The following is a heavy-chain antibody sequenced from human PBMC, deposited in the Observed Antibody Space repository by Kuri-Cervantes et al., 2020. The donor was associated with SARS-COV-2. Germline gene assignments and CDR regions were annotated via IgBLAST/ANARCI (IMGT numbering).Heavy chain of an antibody. V-gene: IGHV3-11*04. D-gene: IGHD3-3*01. CDR2: ISSSGSTI. J-gene: IGHJ4*02. CDR1: GFTFSDYY. CDR3: ARADFDFWSGYYIDY. Sequence: GESLKISCAASGFTFSDYYMSWIRQAPGKGLEWVSYISSSGSTIYYADSVKGRFTISRDNAKNSLYLQMNSLRAEDTAVYYCARADFDFWSGYYIDYWGQGTLVTVSS.